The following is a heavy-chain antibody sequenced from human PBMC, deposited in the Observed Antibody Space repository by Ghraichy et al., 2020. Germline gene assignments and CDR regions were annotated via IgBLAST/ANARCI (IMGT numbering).Heavy chain of an antibody. CDR1: GGSISSYY. CDR2: IYYSGST. D-gene: IGHD1-26*01. Sequence: SQTLSLTCTVSGGSISSYYWCWIRQPPGKGLEWIGYIYYSGSTNYNPSLKSRVTISVDTSKNQFSLKLSSVTAADTAVYYCARSIVGAAYYYYGMDVWGQGTTVTVSS. J-gene: IGHJ6*02. CDR3: ARSIVGAAYYYYGMDV. V-gene: IGHV4-59*01.